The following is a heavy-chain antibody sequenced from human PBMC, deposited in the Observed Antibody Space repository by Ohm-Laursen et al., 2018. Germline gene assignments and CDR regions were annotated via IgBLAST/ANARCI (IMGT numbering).Heavy chain of an antibody. CDR1: GGSISSSSYY. D-gene: IGHD3-22*01. J-gene: IGHJ3*02. V-gene: IGHV4-39*01. Sequence: SDTLSLTCTVSGGSISSSSYYWGWIRQPPGKGLEWIGSIYYSGSTYYNPSLKSRVTISVDTSKNQFSLKLSSVTAADTAVYYCARGLTYYYDSSGYHDAFDIWGQGTMVTVSS. CDR2: IYYSGST. CDR3: ARGLTYYYDSSGYHDAFDI.